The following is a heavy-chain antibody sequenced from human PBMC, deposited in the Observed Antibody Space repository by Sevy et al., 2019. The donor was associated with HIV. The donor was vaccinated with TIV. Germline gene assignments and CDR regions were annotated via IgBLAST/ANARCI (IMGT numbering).Heavy chain of an antibody. Sequence: SETLSLTCTVSGGSISSYYWSWIRQPAGKGLEWIGRIYTSGSTNYNPPLKSRVTMSVDTSKNQFSLKLGSVTAADTAVYYCAREGHYDFWGGYYSLNFDYWGQGTLVTVSS. D-gene: IGHD3-3*01. CDR3: AREGHYDFWGGYYSLNFDY. CDR1: GGSISSYY. J-gene: IGHJ4*02. V-gene: IGHV4-4*07. CDR2: IYTSGST.